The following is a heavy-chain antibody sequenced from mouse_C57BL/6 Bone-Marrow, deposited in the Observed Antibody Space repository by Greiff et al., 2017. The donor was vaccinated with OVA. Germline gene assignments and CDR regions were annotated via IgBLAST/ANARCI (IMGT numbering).Heavy chain of an antibody. CDR1: GFSLTSYG. V-gene: IGHV2-5*01. CDR2: IWRGGST. J-gene: IGHJ1*03. CDR3: AKIHGSSYDWYFDV. D-gene: IGHD1-1*01. Sequence: QVQLKESGPGLVQPSQSLSITCTVSGFSLTSYGVHWVRQSPGKGLEWLGVIWRGGSTDYNAAFMSRLSITKDNSKSQVFFKMNSLQADDTAIYYCAKIHGSSYDWYFDVWGTGTTVTVSS.